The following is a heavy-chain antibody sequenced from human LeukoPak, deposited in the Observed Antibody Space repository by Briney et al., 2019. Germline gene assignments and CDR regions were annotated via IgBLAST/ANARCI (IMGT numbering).Heavy chain of an antibody. CDR3: AKLSRVTMIVVDY. J-gene: IGHJ4*02. CDR2: IRGSGRSA. Sequence: PGGSLRLACAASGFTFSSHAMSWVRQAPGKGLEWVAVIRGSGRSAYYADSLKGRFTISRDNYKNTLYPQMNSLRAEETAVYYYAKLSRVTMIVVDYWGQGTLVTVSS. D-gene: IGHD3-22*01. V-gene: IGHV3-23*01. CDR1: GFTFSSHA.